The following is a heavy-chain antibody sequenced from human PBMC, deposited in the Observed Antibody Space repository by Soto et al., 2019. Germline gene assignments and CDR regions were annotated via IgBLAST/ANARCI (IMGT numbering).Heavy chain of an antibody. D-gene: IGHD3-22*01. V-gene: IGHV1-69*13. Sequence: VKVSCKASGGAFSGYAISWVRQAPGQGLEWMGGIIPIFGTANYAQKFQGRVTITADESTSTAYMELSSLRSEDTAVYYCAREEDSYYDSRGIVYWGQGTLVTVSS. CDR1: GGAFSGYA. CDR2: IIPIFGTA. CDR3: AREEDSYYDSRGIVY. J-gene: IGHJ4*02.